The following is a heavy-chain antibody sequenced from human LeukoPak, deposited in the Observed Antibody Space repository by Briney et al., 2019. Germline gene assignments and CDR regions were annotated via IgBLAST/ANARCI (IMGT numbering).Heavy chain of an antibody. J-gene: IGHJ6*03. Sequence: GASVKVSCKASGCSFTSNVISWVRQAPGQGLEWMGWINPNSGGTNYALKLQGRVTMTRDTSIRTAYMELSRLRSDDTAVYYCARDKVAAAGLQADDYYYYYMDVWGKGTTVTVSS. CDR1: GCSFTSNV. D-gene: IGHD6-13*01. CDR2: INPNSGGT. CDR3: ARDKVAAAGLQADDYYYYYMDV. V-gene: IGHV1-2*02.